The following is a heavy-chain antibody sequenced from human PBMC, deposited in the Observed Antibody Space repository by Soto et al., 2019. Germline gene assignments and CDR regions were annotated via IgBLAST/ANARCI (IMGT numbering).Heavy chain of an antibody. CDR2: INAGNGNT. CDR3: AKAPYYYDSSGYGI. Sequence: QVPLVQSGAEVKKPGASVKVSCKASGYTFTSYAMHWVRQAPGQRLEWMGWINAGNGNTKYSQKFQGRVTITRDTSASTAYMELSSVRSEDTAVYYCAKAPYYYDSSGYGIWGQGTLVTVSS. V-gene: IGHV1-3*01. J-gene: IGHJ4*02. D-gene: IGHD3-22*01. CDR1: GYTFTSYA.